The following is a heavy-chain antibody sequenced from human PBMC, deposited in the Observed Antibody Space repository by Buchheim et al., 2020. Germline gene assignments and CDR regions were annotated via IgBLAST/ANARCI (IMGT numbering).Heavy chain of an antibody. J-gene: IGHJ4*02. D-gene: IGHD4-11*01. V-gene: IGHV3-23*04. CDR3: AKDPHSAVTTFHGY. Sequence: VQLVESGGGLVKPGGSLRLSCAASGFTFSDYYMSWIRQAPGKGLEWVSAISGSGGSTYYADSVKGRFTISRDSSKHTLYLQMNSLRAEDTAVYYCAKDPHSAVTTFHGYWDQGTL. CDR1: GFTFSDYY. CDR2: ISGSGGST.